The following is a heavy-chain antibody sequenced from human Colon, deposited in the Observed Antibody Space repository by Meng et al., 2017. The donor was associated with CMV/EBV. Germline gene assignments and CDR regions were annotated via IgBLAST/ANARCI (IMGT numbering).Heavy chain of an antibody. Sequence: GESLKISCAASGFTFSNYWMTWLRQAPGRGLELVAHIKEDGSEKYFVGSVKGRFTISRDNAKNSLYLQMNSLRVEDTAVYYCVTDTIRVRGYWGQGTLVTVSS. V-gene: IGHV3-7*04. J-gene: IGHJ4*02. CDR2: IKEDGSEK. CDR3: VTDTIRVRGY. CDR1: GFTFSNYW. D-gene: IGHD3-9*01.